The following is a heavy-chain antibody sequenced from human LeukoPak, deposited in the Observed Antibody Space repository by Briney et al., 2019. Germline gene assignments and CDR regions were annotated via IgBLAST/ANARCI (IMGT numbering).Heavy chain of an antibody. V-gene: IGHV4-59*01. CDR3: ASSSSWYRPWDY. J-gene: IGHJ4*02. CDR2: IYYSGST. D-gene: IGHD6-13*01. CDR1: GGSISSYY. Sequence: SETLSLTCTVSGGSISSYYWSWIRQPPGKGLEWIGYIYYSGSTNYNPSLKSRVTISVDTSKNQFSLKLSSVTAADTAVYYCASSSSWYRPWDYWGQGTLVTVSS.